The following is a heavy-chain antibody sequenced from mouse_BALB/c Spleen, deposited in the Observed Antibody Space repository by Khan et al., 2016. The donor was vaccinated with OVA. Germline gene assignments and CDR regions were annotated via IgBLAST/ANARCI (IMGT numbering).Heavy chain of an antibody. D-gene: IGHD2-13*01. CDR3: ARSEWTYGDFAS. CDR1: GYTFTSYW. V-gene: IGHV1S41*01. Sequence: DLVKPGASVKLSCTASGYTFTSYWINWIKQRPGQGLEWLGRIAPGSGDAYYNELFKGKATLTVDPSSSTAYIQLSSLSSEDSAVYFFARSEWTYGDFASWGQGATLAVSS. J-gene: IGHJ2*01. CDR2: IAPGSGDA.